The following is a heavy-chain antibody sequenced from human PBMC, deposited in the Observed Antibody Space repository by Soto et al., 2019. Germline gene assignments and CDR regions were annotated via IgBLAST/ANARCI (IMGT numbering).Heavy chain of an antibody. Sequence: EVQLVESGGGLIQPGGSLSLSCAASGFTFSSNDMNWVRQAPGKGLEWVSLIYSSGSTSYADSVKGRFTISRDNSKNTLYLQMSSLRAEDTAVYYCATRPLLPGAPWGQGTMLTVSS. CDR2: IYSSGST. CDR1: GFTFSSND. V-gene: IGHV3-53*01. D-gene: IGHD3-22*01. CDR3: ATRPLLPGAP. J-gene: IGHJ3*01.